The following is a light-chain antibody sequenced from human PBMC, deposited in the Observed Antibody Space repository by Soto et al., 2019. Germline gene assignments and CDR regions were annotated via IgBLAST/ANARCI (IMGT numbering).Light chain of an antibody. CDR3: QSYDSSLSGVV. V-gene: IGLV1-40*01. CDR1: SSNIGAGYD. CDR2: GNT. Sequence: VLTPPPSVSGAPGQRVTISCTGRSSNIGAGYDVHWFQQLPGTAPKLLIYGNTNRPSGVPDRFSGSKSGTSASLAITGLQAEDEADYYCQSYDSSLSGVVFGGGTKLTVL. J-gene: IGLJ2*01.